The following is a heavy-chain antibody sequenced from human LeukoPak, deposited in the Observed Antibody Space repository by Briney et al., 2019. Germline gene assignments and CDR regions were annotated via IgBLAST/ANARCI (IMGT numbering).Heavy chain of an antibody. D-gene: IGHD2-15*01. Sequence: SVKVSCKASGGTFSSYAISWVRQAPGQGLEWMGRIIPILGIANYAQKFQGRVTITADKSTSPAYMELSSLRSEDTAVYYCARDPVDIVVVVAATYFDYWGQGTLVTVSS. CDR3: ARDPVDIVVVVAATYFDY. J-gene: IGHJ4*02. CDR2: IIPILGIA. V-gene: IGHV1-69*04. CDR1: GGTFSSYA.